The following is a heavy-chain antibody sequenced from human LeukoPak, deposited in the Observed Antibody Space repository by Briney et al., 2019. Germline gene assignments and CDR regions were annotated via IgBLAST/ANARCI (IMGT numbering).Heavy chain of an antibody. D-gene: IGHD3-10*01. CDR2: IKSKTDGGTA. CDR1: GFTFSDAW. CDR3: TTDYYGSGNS. V-gene: IGHV3-15*01. Sequence: GRSLRLSCAVSGFTFSDAWMSWVRQAPGKGLEWVGRIKSKTDGGTADYAAPVKGRFTISRDDSKNTLYLQMNSLKTEDTAVYYCTTDYYGSGNSWGQGTLVTVSS. J-gene: IGHJ4*02.